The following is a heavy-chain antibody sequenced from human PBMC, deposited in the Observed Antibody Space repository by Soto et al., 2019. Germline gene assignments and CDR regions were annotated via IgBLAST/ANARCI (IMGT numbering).Heavy chain of an antibody. CDR3: ARGYYYDSSGYYSGFDY. J-gene: IGHJ4*02. CDR1: ARTLSSYA. Sequence: ASVTVSCKASARTLSSYAISWVRQAPGQGLERMGGIIPIFGTANYAQKYQGRVTITADESTSTAYMELSSLRSEDTAVYYCARGYYYDSSGYYSGFDYWGQGTLVTVSS. D-gene: IGHD3-22*01. V-gene: IGHV1-69*13. CDR2: IIPIFGTA.